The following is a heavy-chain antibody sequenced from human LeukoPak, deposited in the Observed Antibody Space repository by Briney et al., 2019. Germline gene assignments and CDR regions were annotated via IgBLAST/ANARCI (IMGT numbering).Heavy chain of an antibody. CDR3: AEGPAQRQLQR. CDR1: GGSISTGGYY. CDR2: IYYSGNT. J-gene: IGHJ4*02. Sequence: PSETLSLTCTVSGGSISTGGYYCGWIRQPPGRGLEWIGSIYYSGNTYYNPSLKSRVTISVDTSKNQFSLELTSMTAADTAVYYCAEGPAQRQLQRWGQGTLVTVSS. V-gene: IGHV4-39*01. D-gene: IGHD1-1*01.